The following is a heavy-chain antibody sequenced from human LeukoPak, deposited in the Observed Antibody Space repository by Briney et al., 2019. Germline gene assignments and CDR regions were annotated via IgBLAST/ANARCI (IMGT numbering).Heavy chain of an antibody. Sequence: PSETLSLTCTVSGGSISSSSYYWGWIRQPPGKGLEWIGSIYYSGSTYYNPSLKSRVTISVDTSKNQFSLKLSSVTAADTAVYYCARFNGPLTWGTTGIDYCGQGTLVTVSS. CDR1: GGSISSSSYY. CDR2: IYYSGST. CDR3: ARFNGPLTWGTTGIDY. D-gene: IGHD3-16*01. V-gene: IGHV4-39*07. J-gene: IGHJ4*02.